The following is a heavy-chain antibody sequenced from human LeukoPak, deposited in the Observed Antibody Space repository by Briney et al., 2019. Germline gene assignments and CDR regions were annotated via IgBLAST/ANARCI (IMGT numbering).Heavy chain of an antibody. D-gene: IGHD6-19*01. Sequence: PGGSLRLSCAASGFAFSSYAMSWVRQAPGKGLEWVSGISGSDNRTDYADSVKGRFTISRDNSKNTLYLQMNSLRDEDTAIYDCXKDXLQTVAGRFDYWGQGTLVTVSS. CDR3: XKDXLQTVAGRFDY. J-gene: IGHJ4*02. CDR1: GFAFSSYA. CDR2: ISGSDNRT. V-gene: IGHV3-23*01.